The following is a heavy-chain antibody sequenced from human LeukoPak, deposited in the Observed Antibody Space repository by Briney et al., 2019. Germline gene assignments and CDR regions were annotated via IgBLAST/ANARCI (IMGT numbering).Heavy chain of an antibody. CDR3: ARAMGDGSSWQYYYYYYMDV. Sequence: PSETLSLTCSVSGGSTSSYYWSWIRQPPGKGLEWIGYIYYSGSTNYNPSLKSRVTISVDTSKNQFSLKLSSVTAADTAVYYCARAMGDGSSWQYYYYYYMDVWGKGTTVTVSS. CDR1: GGSTSSYY. CDR2: IYYSGST. V-gene: IGHV4-59*01. J-gene: IGHJ6*03. D-gene: IGHD6-13*01.